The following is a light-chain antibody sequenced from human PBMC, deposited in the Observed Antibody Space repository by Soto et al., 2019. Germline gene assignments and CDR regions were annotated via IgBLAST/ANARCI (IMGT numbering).Light chain of an antibody. CDR1: SSDIGSYDR. V-gene: IGLV2-18*02. CDR3: TSFTTSKTYI. J-gene: IGLJ1*01. CDR2: EVS. Sequence: SALTQPPSVSGSPGQSVTISCTGTSSDIGSYDRVSWYQQPPGTAPRLMIYEVSNRPSGVPDRFSGSKSGNTASLTISGLQPEDETDYYCTSFTTSKTYIFGTGTKVTV.